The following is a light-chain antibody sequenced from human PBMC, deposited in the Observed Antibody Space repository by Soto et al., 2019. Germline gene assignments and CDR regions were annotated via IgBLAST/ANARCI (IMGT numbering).Light chain of an antibody. J-gene: IGLJ2*01. CDR3: SSYANSRTLE. V-gene: IGLV2-14*01. Sequence: QYALTQPASVSGSPGQSITISCTGSSSDIGGYKYVSWYQQHPGKGPKVIIYEVSNRPSGVSSRFSGSKSGNTASLTISGLQTEDEADYYCSSYANSRTLEFGGGTKLTVL. CDR2: EVS. CDR1: SSDIGGYKY.